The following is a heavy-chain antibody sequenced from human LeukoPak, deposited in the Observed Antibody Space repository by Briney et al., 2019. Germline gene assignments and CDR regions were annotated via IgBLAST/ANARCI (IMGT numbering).Heavy chain of an antibody. V-gene: IGHV3-9*01. CDR2: VSWNSGSI. CDR1: GFTFSNSA. Sequence: PGGSLRLSCVASGFTFSNSAMNWVRQAPGKGLEWVSGVSWNSGSIGYADSVKGRFTISRDNAKNSLYLQMNSLRAEDTALYYCAKDRSSSRGYDYYGMDVWGQGTTVTVSS. CDR3: AKDRSSSRGYDYYGMDV. J-gene: IGHJ6*02. D-gene: IGHD6-13*01.